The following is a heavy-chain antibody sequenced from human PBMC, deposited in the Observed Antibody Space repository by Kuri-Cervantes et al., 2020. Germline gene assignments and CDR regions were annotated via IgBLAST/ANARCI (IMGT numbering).Heavy chain of an antibody. CDR1: GFTFSNYG. D-gene: IGHD3-22*01. CDR2: IRYDGSSK. J-gene: IGHJ4*02. CDR3: AKDYYDTSGAY. V-gene: IGHV3-30*02. Sequence: GESLKISCAASGFTFSNYGIHWVRQAPGKGLEWVAFIRYDGSSKYYADSVKGRFTISRDNSKNTLNLQMSSLRAEDTAVYYCAKDYYDTSGAYWGQGTLVTVSS.